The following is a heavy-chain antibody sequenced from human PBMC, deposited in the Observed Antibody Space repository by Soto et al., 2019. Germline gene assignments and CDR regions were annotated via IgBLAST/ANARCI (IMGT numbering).Heavy chain of an antibody. J-gene: IGHJ5*02. Sequence: VQLVETGGGLIQPGGSLRLSCAASGFTVSSNYMSWVRQAPGKGLEWVSVIYSGGSTYYADSVKGRFTISRDNSKNTLYLQMNSLRAEDTAVYYCARSYYYDSSGYYYVSPWFDPWGQGTLVTVSS. D-gene: IGHD3-22*01. CDR1: GFTVSSNY. CDR3: ARSYYYDSSGYYYVSPWFDP. V-gene: IGHV3-53*02. CDR2: IYSGGST.